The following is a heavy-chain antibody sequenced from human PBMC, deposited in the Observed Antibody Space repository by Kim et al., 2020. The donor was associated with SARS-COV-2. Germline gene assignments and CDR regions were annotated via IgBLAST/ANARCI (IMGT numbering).Heavy chain of an antibody. Sequence: GGSLRLSCAASGFTFSSYEMHWVRQAPGKGLEWVSYISSSGTTIYYADSVKGRFSVSRDNAKNSLYLQMNSLRAEDTAVYYCARGLAQWATPYYFDYWGQGTLVTVSS. D-gene: IGHD1-26*01. CDR1: GFTFSSYE. V-gene: IGHV3-48*03. CDR3: ARGLAQWATPYYFDY. J-gene: IGHJ4*02. CDR2: ISSSGTTI.